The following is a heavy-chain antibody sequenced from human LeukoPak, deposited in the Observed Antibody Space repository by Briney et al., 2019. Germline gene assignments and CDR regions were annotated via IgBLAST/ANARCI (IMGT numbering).Heavy chain of an antibody. CDR2: IYYSGST. J-gene: IGHJ3*02. D-gene: IGHD6-13*01. V-gene: IGHV4-59*08. CDR3: AGSDSSSWEAFDI. Sequence: SETLSLTCTVSGGSISSYYWSWIRQPPGKGLEWIGYIYYSGSTNYNPSLKSRVTISVDTSKNQFSLKLSSVTAADTAVYYCAGSDSSSWEAFDIWGQGTMVTVSS. CDR1: GGSISSYY.